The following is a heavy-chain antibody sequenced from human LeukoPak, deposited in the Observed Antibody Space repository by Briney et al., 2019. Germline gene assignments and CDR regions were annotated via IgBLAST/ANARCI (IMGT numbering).Heavy chain of an antibody. D-gene: IGHD2-8*01. CDR2: IKQDGSEK. V-gene: IGHV3-7*01. CDR3: GRDSRTQFHDTTGHRTDY. J-gene: IGHJ4*02. Sequence: TGGSLRLSCAASGFTFSDYYMSWVRQAPGKGLEWVANIKQDGSEKYSVDSVKGRFTISRDNAKNSLYLQMNSLRAEDTAVYYCGRDSRTQFHDTTGHRTDYWGRGTLVTVSS. CDR1: GFTFSDYY.